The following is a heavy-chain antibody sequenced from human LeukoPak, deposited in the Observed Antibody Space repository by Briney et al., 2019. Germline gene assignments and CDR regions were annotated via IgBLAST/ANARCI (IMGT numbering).Heavy chain of an antibody. CDR1: GFTFSSYE. V-gene: IGHV3-74*01. CDR3: ARAPDSGYDFFDY. CDR2: INSDGSST. D-gene: IGHD5-12*01. Sequence: GGSLRLSCAASGFTFSSYEMNWVRQAPGKGLVWVSRINSDGSSTSYADSVKGRFTISRDNAKNTLYLQMNSLRAEDTAVYYCARAPDSGYDFFDYWGQGTLVTVSS. J-gene: IGHJ4*02.